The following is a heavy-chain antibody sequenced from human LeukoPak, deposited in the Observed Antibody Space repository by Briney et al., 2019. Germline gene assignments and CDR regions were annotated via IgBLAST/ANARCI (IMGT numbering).Heavy chain of an antibody. Sequence: GGSLRLSCAASGFTFSSYSMNWVRQAPGKGLEWVSSISSSSSYIYYADSVKGRFTISRDNAKNSLYLQMNSLRAEDTAVYYCARDLDSSGYYHEVDHWGQGTLVTVSS. V-gene: IGHV3-21*01. D-gene: IGHD3-22*01. CDR2: ISSSSSYI. CDR3: ARDLDSSGYYHEVDH. J-gene: IGHJ4*02. CDR1: GFTFSSYS.